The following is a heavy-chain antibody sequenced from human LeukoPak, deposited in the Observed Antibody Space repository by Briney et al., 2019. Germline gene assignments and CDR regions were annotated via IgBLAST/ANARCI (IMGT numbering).Heavy chain of an antibody. D-gene: IGHD3-10*01. CDR1: GYTFTGYY. Sequence: ASAKVSCKASGYTFTGYYMHWVRQAPGQGLEWMGWINPNSGGTNYAQKFQGRVTMTRDTSISTAYMELSRLRSDDTAVYYCARDQGSVSGYSYYYYMDVWGKGTTVTVSS. CDR2: INPNSGGT. CDR3: ARDQGSVSGYSYYYYMDV. V-gene: IGHV1-2*02. J-gene: IGHJ6*03.